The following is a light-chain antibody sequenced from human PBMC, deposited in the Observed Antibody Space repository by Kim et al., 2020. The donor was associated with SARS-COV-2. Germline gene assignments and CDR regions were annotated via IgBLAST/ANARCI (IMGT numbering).Light chain of an antibody. J-gene: IGLJ3*02. V-gene: IGLV10-54*01. CDR1: SNNVGHQG. CDR2: RDT. Sequence: RQTATLTCTGNSNNVGHQGAAWLQQHQGHPPKLLSYRDTNRPSGISERLSASRSGSTASLTITGLQPEDEAEYYCSAWDSSLSSWVFGGGTQLTVL. CDR3: SAWDSSLSSWV.